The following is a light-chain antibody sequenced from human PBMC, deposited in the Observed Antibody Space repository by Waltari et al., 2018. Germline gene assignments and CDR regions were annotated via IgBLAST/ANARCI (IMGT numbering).Light chain of an antibody. V-gene: IGLV2-11*01. Sequence: QSALTQPPSVSGSPGQSVTISRTATTLDIRDENYFSWFQQSPGKAPKVIMFAVSERPSGVPDRFSGSKSGNTASLTISGLQSEDESHYFCCSYAGQFTWVFGGGTKLTVL. CDR1: TLDIRDENY. CDR2: AVS. J-gene: IGLJ2*01. CDR3: CSYAGQFTWV.